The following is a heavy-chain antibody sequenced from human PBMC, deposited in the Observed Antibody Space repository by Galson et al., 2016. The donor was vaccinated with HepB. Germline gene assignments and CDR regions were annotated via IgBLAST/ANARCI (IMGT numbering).Heavy chain of an antibody. J-gene: IGHJ4*02. Sequence: SLRLSCTASGFTFSTYAMSWVRQAPGKGLEWVSVISGNAATTYYADSVKGRFTISRDNSKNTVYLQMNSLRAEDTAVYYCAKGGTMVRGVTPNFDYWGQGTLVTVSS. D-gene: IGHD3-10*01. CDR3: AKGGTMVRGVTPNFDY. V-gene: IGHV3-23*01. CDR2: ISGNAATT. CDR1: GFTFSTYA.